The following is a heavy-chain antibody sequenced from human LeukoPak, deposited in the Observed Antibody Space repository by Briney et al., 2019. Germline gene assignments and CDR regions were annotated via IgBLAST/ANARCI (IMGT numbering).Heavy chain of an antibody. V-gene: IGHV1-24*01. CDR2: FDPEDGET. CDR1: GYTLTELS. CDR3: ATGRIYYDSSGYYYGPWAFDI. D-gene: IGHD3-22*01. Sequence: ASVKVSCQVSGYTLTELSMHWVRQAPGKGLEWMGGFDPEDGETIYAQKFQGRVTMTEDTSTYTAYMELSSLRSEDTAVYYCATGRIYYDSSGYYYGPWAFDIWGQGTMVTVSS. J-gene: IGHJ3*02.